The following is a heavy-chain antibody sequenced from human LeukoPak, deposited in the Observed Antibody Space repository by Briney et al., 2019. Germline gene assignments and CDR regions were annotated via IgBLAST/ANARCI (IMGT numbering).Heavy chain of an antibody. J-gene: IGHJ4*02. V-gene: IGHV3-23*01. CDR2: IGGSGGST. CDR1: GFTFSNYA. Sequence: GGSLRLSCAASGFTFSNYAMSWVRQAPGKGLEWVSGIGGSGGSTHYADSVKGRLTTSRDNSKNTLYLQMNSLRVDDTAIYYCAKERTGGWPFDYWGQGTLVTVSS. D-gene: IGHD6-19*01. CDR3: AKERTGGWPFDY.